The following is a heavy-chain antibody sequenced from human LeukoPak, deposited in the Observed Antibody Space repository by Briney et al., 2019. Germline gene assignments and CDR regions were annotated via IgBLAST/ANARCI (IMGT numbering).Heavy chain of an antibody. Sequence: ASVKVSCKASGYTFTGYYMHWVRQAPGQGLEWMGWINPNSGGTNYAQKFQGRVTMTRDTSISTAYMELSGLRSDDTAVYYCAAARVYDFWSGYYDYWGQGTLVTVSS. D-gene: IGHD3-3*01. CDR3: AAARVYDFWSGYYDY. V-gene: IGHV1-2*02. CDR2: INPNSGGT. J-gene: IGHJ4*02. CDR1: GYTFTGYY.